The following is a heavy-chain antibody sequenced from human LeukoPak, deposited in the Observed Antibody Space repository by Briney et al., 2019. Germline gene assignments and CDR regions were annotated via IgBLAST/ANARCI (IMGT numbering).Heavy chain of an antibody. CDR1: GGSFSGYY. J-gene: IGHJ4*02. D-gene: IGHD6-19*01. CDR3: ARHLGIAVAGTELDY. V-gene: IGHV4-59*08. CDR2: IYYSGST. Sequence: SETLSLTCAVYGGSFSGYYWSWIRQPPGKGLEWVGYIYYSGSTNYNPSLKSRVTISVDTSKNQFSLKLSSVTAADTAVYYCARHLGIAVAGTELDYWGQGTLVTVSS.